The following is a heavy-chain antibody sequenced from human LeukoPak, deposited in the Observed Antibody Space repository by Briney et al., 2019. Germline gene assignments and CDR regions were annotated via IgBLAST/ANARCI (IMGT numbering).Heavy chain of an antibody. CDR1: GGSISSSNW. CDR3: ARGGYCSSTSCYTHAFDI. CDR2: IYHSGST. J-gene: IGHJ3*02. Sequence: SETLSLTCAVSGGSISSSNWWSWVRQPPGKGLEWIGEIYHSGSTNYNPSLKSRVTISVDKSKNQFSLKLSSVTAADTAVYYCARGGYCSSTSCYTHAFDIWGQGTMVTVSS. V-gene: IGHV4-4*02. D-gene: IGHD2-2*02.